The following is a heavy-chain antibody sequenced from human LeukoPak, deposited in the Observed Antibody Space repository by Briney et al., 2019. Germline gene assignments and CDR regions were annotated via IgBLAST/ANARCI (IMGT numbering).Heavy chain of an antibody. CDR3: AKQHCSGGSCYFLDY. J-gene: IGHJ4*02. V-gene: IGHV3-23*01. CDR2: IGGSGGNT. D-gene: IGHD2-15*01. CDR1: GFTFSSYA. Sequence: GGSLRLSCAASGFTFSSYAMNWIRQAPGKGLEWVSLIGGSGGNTYCADSVKGRFTISRDNSRNTLYLQLNSLRAEDTAVYYCAKQHCSGGSCYFLDYWGQGTLVTVSS.